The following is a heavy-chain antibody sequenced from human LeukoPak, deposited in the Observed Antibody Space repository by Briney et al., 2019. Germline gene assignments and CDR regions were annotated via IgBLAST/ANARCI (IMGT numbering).Heavy chain of an antibody. D-gene: IGHD2-2*01. CDR1: GYTFTGYY. J-gene: IGHJ4*02. Sequence: ASVKVSCKASGYTFTGYYMHWVRQAPGQGLEWMGWINPNSGGTNYAQKFQGRVTMTRDTSISTAYMELSRLRSDDTAVYYCARGREPVVPAAMAFDYWGQGTLVTVSS. V-gene: IGHV1-2*02. CDR2: INPNSGGT. CDR3: ARGREPVVPAAMAFDY.